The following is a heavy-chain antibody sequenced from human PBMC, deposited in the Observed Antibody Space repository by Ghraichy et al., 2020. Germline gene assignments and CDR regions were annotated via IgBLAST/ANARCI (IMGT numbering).Heavy chain of an antibody. CDR2: VHSSGSA. CDR3: ATSLGFGVVAPYMDV. Sequence: GSLRLSCTVFGGSISSSSYYWGWIRQTPGKGLEWIGSVHSSGSAHYNPSLKSRVTISVDTSTNQFSLKLNSVTAADTAVYYCATSLGFGVVAPYMDVWGKGTMVTVSS. CDR1: GGSISSSSYY. D-gene: IGHD3-3*01. J-gene: IGHJ6*03. V-gene: IGHV4-39*01.